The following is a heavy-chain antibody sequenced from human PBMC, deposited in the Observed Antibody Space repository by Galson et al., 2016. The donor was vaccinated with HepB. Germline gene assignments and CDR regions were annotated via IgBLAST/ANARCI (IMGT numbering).Heavy chain of an antibody. CDR3: AREGYYSRAYYKVTHFDY. CDR2: VSFQGSLQ. CDR1: GFSFSSYG. Sequence: SLRLSCAASGFSFSSYGIHWVRQAPGKGLEWVAVVSFQGSLQFYTDSVKGRFTVSRDDSKDTVYLQMSSLRAEDTTVYYCAREGYYSRAYYKVTHFDYWGQGTLVTVSP. J-gene: IGHJ4*02. V-gene: IGHV3-30*03. D-gene: IGHD3-22*01.